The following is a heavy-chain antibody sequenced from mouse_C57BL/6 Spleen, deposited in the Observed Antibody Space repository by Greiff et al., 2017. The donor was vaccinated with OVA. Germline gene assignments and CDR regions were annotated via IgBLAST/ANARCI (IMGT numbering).Heavy chain of an antibody. J-gene: IGHJ3*01. CDR1: GYAFSSYW. Sequence: QVQLQQSGAELVKPGASVKISCKASGYAFSSYWMNWVKQRPGKGLEWIGQIYPGDGDTNYNGTFKGKATLTADKSSSTAYMQLSSLTSEDSAVYFCARSPYYSNWDWFAYWGQGTLVTVSA. D-gene: IGHD2-5*01. V-gene: IGHV1-80*01. CDR3: ARSPYYSNWDWFAY. CDR2: IYPGDGDT.